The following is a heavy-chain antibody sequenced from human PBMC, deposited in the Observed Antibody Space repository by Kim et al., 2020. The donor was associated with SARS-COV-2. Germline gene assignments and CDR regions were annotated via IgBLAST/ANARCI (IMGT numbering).Heavy chain of an antibody. CDR2: IYYSGST. V-gene: IGHV4-31*03. CDR3: ARAPRVDLHTPEYYFDY. D-gene: IGHD2-2*02. CDR1: GGSISSGGYY. Sequence: TLSLTCTVSGGSISSGGYYWSWIRQHPGKGLEWIGYIYYSGSTYYNPSLKSRVTISVDTSKNPFSLKLSSVTAADTAVYYCARAPRVDLHTPEYYFDYWGQGTLVPVSS. J-gene: IGHJ4*02.